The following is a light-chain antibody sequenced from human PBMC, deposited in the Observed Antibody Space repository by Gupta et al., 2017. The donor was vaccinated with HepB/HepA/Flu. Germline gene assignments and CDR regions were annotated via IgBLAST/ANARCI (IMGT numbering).Light chain of an antibody. J-gene: IGLJ3*02. Sequence: QSVLTQPPSASGTPGQRVTISCSGRSSNVGTNSVTWYQQLPGTAPKLLIYRSDLRPSGVPDRFSGSKSGTSASLAISGLQSEDDADYYCATWDDSLKSQVFGGGTRLTVL. V-gene: IGLV1-44*01. CDR1: SSNVGTNS. CDR2: RSD. CDR3: ATWDDSLKSQV.